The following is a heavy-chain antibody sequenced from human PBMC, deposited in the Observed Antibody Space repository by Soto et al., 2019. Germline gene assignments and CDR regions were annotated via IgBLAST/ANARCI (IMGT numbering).Heavy chain of an antibody. CDR1: GGSISSYY. CDR2: IYYSGST. Sequence: SETLSLTCTFSGGSISSYYWSWIRQPPGKGLEWVGYIYYSGSTNYNPSLKSRVTISVDTSKNQFSLKLSSVTAADTAVYYCARSDGRYWGQGTLVTVSS. CDR3: ARSDGRY. V-gene: IGHV4-59*01. J-gene: IGHJ4*02.